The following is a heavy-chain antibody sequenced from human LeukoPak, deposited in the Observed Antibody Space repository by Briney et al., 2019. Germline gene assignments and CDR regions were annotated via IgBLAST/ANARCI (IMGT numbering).Heavy chain of an antibody. Sequence: GGSLRLSCAVSGFTFSSYAMSWVRQAPGKGLEWVSGISGSGGSTYYADSVKGRFTISRDNSKNTLYLQMNSLRAEDTAVYYCARGYGDFDYWGQGTLVTVSS. V-gene: IGHV3-23*01. J-gene: IGHJ4*02. CDR1: GFTFSSYA. CDR2: ISGSGGST. CDR3: ARGYGDFDY. D-gene: IGHD3-10*01.